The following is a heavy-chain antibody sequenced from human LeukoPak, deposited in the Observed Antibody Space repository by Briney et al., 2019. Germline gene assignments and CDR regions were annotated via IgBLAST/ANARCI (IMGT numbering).Heavy chain of an antibody. V-gene: IGHV1-8*03. J-gene: IGHJ4*02. CDR3: AREGFDY. Sequence: ASVKVSCKASGYTFTNYDINWVRQATGQGLEWMGYMNPNSGNSGYAQKFQGRVTITTDTSTSTAYMELSSLRSEDTALYYCAREGFDYWGQGTLVTVSS. CDR2: MNPNSGNS. CDR1: GYTFTNYD.